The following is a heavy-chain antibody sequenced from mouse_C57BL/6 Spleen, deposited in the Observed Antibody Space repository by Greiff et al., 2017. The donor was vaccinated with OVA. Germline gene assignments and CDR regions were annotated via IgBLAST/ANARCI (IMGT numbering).Heavy chain of an antibody. D-gene: IGHD1-1*01. CDR1: GYTFTSYW. CDR3: ARYGDYFDY. CDR2: IHPSDSET. Sequence: QVQLQQPGAELVKPGASVKVSCKASGYTFTSYWMHWVKQRPGQGLEWIGRIHPSDSETHYNQKFKDKATLTVDKSSSTAYMQLSSLTSEDSAVYYCARYGDYFDYWGQGTTLTVSS. J-gene: IGHJ2*01. V-gene: IGHV1-74*01.